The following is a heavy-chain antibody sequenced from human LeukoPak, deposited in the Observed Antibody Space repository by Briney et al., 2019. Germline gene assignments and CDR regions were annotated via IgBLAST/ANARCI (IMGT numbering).Heavy chain of an antibody. Sequence: GGSLRLSCAASGFTFSSYSMNWVRQAPGKGLEWVSSISSSSSYIYYADSVKGRFTISRDNAKNSLYLQMNSLRAEDTAVYYCARQANYDILTDRRFDYWGQGTLVTVSS. CDR2: ISSSSSYI. V-gene: IGHV3-21*01. CDR1: GFTFSSYS. CDR3: ARQANYDILTDRRFDY. D-gene: IGHD3-9*01. J-gene: IGHJ4*02.